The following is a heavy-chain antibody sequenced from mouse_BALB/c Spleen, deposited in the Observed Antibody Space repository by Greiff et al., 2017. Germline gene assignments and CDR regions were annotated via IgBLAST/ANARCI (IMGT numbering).Heavy chain of an antibody. J-gene: IGHJ2*01. V-gene: IGHV1S127*01. CDR3: TRSNGSFDY. D-gene: IGHD2-2*01. CDR1: GYTFTSYW. Sequence: QVQLKQPGAELVKPGASVKMSCKASGYTFTSYWMHWVKQRPGQGLEWIGVIDPSDSYTSYNQKFKGKATLTVDTSSSTAYMQLSSLTSEDSAVYYCTRSNGSFDYWGQGTTLTVSS. CDR2: IDPSDSYT.